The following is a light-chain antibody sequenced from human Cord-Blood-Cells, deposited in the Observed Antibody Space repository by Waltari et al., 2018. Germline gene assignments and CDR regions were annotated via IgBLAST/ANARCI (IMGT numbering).Light chain of an antibody. Sequence: SSALTQAPAVSVALGQSVRITCQGDSLRSNYAGWYQQKPGQAPVLVIYGKNNRPSGIPDRFSGSSSGNTASLTITGAQAEDEADYYCNSRDSSGNHLVVFGGGTKLTVL. CDR1: SLRSNY. V-gene: IGLV3-19*01. CDR2: GKN. CDR3: NSRDSSGNHLVV. J-gene: IGLJ2*01.